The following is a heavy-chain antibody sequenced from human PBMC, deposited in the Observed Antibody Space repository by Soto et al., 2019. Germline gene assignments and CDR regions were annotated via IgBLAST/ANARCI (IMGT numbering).Heavy chain of an antibody. D-gene: IGHD6-19*01. J-gene: IGHJ5*01. CDR1: GFTFRNYA. Sequence: PGGSLRLSCAASGFTFRNYAMSWVRQAPGKGLEWVSVINSDGTTYYADSVKGRFSISRDNSKSTVSLQMNTLSVEDTAVYYCASRPRGSVAGTLDSWGQGSLVTVSS. CDR3: ASRPRGSVAGTLDS. CDR2: INSDGTT. V-gene: IGHV3-23*01.